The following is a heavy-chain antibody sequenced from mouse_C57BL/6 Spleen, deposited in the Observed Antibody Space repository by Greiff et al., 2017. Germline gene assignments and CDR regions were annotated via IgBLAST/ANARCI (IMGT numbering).Heavy chain of an antibody. V-gene: IGHV1-53*01. J-gene: IGHJ4*01. CDR2: INPSNGGT. CDR3: AREGGLPSYAMDY. Sequence: QVQLQQSGTELVKPRASVKLSCKASGYTFTSYWMHWVKQRPGQGLEWIGNINPSNGGTNYNEKFKSKATLTVDKSSSTAYMQLSSLTSEDSAVYYCAREGGLPSYAMDYWGQGTSVTVSS. CDR1: GYTFTSYW. D-gene: IGHD2-4*01.